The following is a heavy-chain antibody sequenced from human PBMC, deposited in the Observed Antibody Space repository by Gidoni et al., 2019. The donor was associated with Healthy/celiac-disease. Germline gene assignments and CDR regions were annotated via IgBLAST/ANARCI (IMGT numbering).Heavy chain of an antibody. D-gene: IGHD3-16*01. J-gene: IGHJ2*01. CDR2: MNPNSGNT. V-gene: IGHV1-8*01. Sequence: VKLGQSGAEVKKPGASVKVSCQTSGYTFTSYDIQWVRQATGQGLEWMGWMNPNSGNTGYAQKFQGRVTMTRHTSISTAYMELSSLRSEDTAVYYCAMKGVRDFDLWGRGTLVTVS. CDR3: AMKGVRDFDL. CDR1: GYTFTSYD.